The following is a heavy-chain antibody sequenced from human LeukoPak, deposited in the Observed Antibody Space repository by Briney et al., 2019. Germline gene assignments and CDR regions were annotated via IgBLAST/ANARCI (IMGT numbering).Heavy chain of an antibody. CDR2: IYYSGST. J-gene: IGHJ5*02. Sequence: SETLSLTCTVSGGSISSYYWSWIRQPPGKGLEWIGYIYYSGSTNYNPSLKSRVTISVDTSKNQFSLKLSSVTAADTAVYYCARDRSGWYSDTRGSFDPWGQGTLVTVSS. V-gene: IGHV4-59*01. D-gene: IGHD6-19*01. CDR1: GGSISSYY. CDR3: ARDRSGWYSDTRGSFDP.